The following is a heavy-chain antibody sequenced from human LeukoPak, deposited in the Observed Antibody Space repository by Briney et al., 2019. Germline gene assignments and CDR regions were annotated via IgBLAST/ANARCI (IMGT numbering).Heavy chain of an antibody. J-gene: IGHJ4*02. CDR3: TALGAASEY. CDR2: IKSKSDGGTT. V-gene: IGHV3-15*01. D-gene: IGHD2-15*01. Sequence: PGGSLRLSCVGSGVTVSNVWMSWIRQAPGKGLQWVGHIKSKSDGGTTEYAAPVKGRFTISRDDSKNTLYLQMNSLKSEDAALYYCTALGAASEYWGQGALVTVSS. CDR1: GVTVSNVW.